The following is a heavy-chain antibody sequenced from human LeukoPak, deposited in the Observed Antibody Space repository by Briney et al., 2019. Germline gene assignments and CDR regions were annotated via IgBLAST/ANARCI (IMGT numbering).Heavy chain of an antibody. Sequence: PSETLSLTCSVSGGSISSYYWSWIRQPPGKGLEWIGSRYYTGDTYYNPSLKSRVTISVDTSKNQFSLRLSSVTAADTAVYYCARHGGFSSGWYGSFDPWGQGTLVTVSS. V-gene: IGHV4-59*05. CDR1: GGSISSYY. D-gene: IGHD6-19*01. J-gene: IGHJ5*02. CDR2: RYYTGDT. CDR3: ARHGGFSSGWYGSFDP.